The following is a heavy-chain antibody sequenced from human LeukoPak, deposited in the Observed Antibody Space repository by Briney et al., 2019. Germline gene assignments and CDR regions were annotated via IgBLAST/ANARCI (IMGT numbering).Heavy chain of an antibody. V-gene: IGHV4-4*02. CDR1: GGSISSSNW. D-gene: IGHD6-13*01. J-gene: IGHJ6*02. Sequence: SRTLSLTCAVSGGSISSSNWWSWVRQPPGKGLELIGSIYYSGSSYYNPSLKSRVTISVDTSKNQFYLKLSSVTAADTAVYYCATSSSRLNYYYAMDVWGQGTTVTVSS. CDR2: IYYSGSS. CDR3: ATSSSRLNYYYAMDV.